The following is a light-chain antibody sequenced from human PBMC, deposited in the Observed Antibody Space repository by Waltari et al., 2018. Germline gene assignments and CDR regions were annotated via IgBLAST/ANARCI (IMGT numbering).Light chain of an antibody. J-gene: IGLJ2*01. CDR2: SNS. V-gene: IGLV1-40*01. CDR1: SSNIGAGHD. Sequence: QSVLTQPASMSGAPGQRVTISCTGSSSNIGAGHDVHWYQCLPGAAPRLLIDSNSHPPSGVPGRFSGSRSGSSASLVITGLQTEDEATYYCQSYVSTHVIFGGGTLLTVL. CDR3: QSYVSTHVI.